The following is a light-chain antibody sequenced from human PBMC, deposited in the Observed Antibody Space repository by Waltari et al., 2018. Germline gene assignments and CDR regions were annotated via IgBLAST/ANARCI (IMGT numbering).Light chain of an antibody. CDR1: QTVDKY. CDR3: QQSYSPPPIT. Sequence: DTQMTQSPYSLSESVGDRVTITCRASQTVDKYLNWYQQKPGKAPKLLIYAGSSLQSGVPSRFSGSGFGTYFTLTITSVQPEDFATYYCQQSYSPPPITFGQGTRLEI. V-gene: IGKV1-39*01. J-gene: IGKJ5*01. CDR2: AGS.